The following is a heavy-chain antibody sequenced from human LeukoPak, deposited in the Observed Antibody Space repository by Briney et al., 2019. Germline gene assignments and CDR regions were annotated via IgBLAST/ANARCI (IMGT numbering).Heavy chain of an antibody. CDR2: ISSSSSYI. J-gene: IGHJ4*02. CDR3: ARTEYDSSGYYWDDY. V-gene: IGHV3-21*01. Sequence: GGSLRLSCAASGFTCSSYSMNWVRQAPGKGLEWVSSISSSSSYIYYADSVKGRFTISRDNAKNSLYLQMNSLRAEDTAVYYCARTEYDSSGYYWDDYWGQGTLVTVSS. CDR1: GFTCSSYS. D-gene: IGHD3-22*01.